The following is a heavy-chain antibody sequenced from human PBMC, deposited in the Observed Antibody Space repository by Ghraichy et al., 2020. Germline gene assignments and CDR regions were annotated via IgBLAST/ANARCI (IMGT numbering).Heavy chain of an antibody. D-gene: IGHD1-7*01. CDR3: ARGTGTPNYGMDV. Sequence: SETLSLTCAVYGGSFSDNYWSWIRQPPGKGLEWIGEIIHSGSTNCNPPPQSRVTITVDTSKNQVSLKLGAATAADTAVYFCARGTGTPNYGMDVWGQGTTVTVSS. V-gene: IGHV4-34*01. CDR2: IIHSGST. J-gene: IGHJ6*02. CDR1: GGSFSDNY.